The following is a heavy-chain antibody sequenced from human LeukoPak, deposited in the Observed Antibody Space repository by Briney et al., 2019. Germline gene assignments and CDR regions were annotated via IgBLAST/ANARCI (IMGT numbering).Heavy chain of an antibody. CDR1: GGSINYYY. CDR3: AGLGSYFDY. J-gene: IGHJ4*02. CDR2: VYYTGNT. D-gene: IGHD1-26*01. Sequence: AETLSLTCTVSGGSINYYYWSWIRQPPGKGLEWIGYVYYTGNTNYNPSLKSRVTMSVDTSKNQFSLKLSSVTAADTAIYYCAGLGSYFDYWGQGTLVTVSS. V-gene: IGHV4-59*01.